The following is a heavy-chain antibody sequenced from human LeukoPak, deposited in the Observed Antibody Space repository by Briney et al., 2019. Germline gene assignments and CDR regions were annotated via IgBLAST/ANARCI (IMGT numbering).Heavy chain of an antibody. D-gene: IGHD2-2*01. CDR2: IYWDDE. J-gene: IGHJ4*02. CDR3: AHEGYCSSTSCPESATGLFDY. V-gene: IGHV2-5*02. Sequence: SGPTLVNPTQTLTLTCTFSGFSLNTSGVGVGRIRQPPGKALEWLALIYWDDERYSPSLKSRLTITKDTSKNQVVLTMTNMDPVDTATYYCAHEGYCSSTSCPESATGLFDYWGQGTLVTVSS. CDR1: GFSLNTSGVG.